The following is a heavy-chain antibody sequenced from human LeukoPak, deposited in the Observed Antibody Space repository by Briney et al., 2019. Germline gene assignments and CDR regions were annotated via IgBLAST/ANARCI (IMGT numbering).Heavy chain of an antibody. CDR2: INAGNGNT. CDR3: ARAPYYDFWSGYFWFDP. Sequence: GASVKVSCKASGYTFTSYAMHWVRQAPGQRLEWMGWINAGNGNTNYAQKLQGRVTMTTDTSTSTAYMELRSLRSDDTAVYYCARAPYYDFWSGYFWFDPWGQGTLVTVSS. D-gene: IGHD3-3*01. V-gene: IGHV1-3*01. CDR1: GYTFTSYA. J-gene: IGHJ5*02.